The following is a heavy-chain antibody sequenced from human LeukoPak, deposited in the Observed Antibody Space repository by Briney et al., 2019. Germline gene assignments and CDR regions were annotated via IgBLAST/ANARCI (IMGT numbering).Heavy chain of an antibody. V-gene: IGHV3-30*04. Sequence: GGSLRLSCVASGFSFSASAIHWVRQAPGKGLEWVAVISYDGSNKYYADSVKGRFTISRDNSKRTLFLQTDSLRGEDTAVYYCANGGYYSLDSWGQGTLVTVSS. D-gene: IGHD2-15*01. CDR2: ISYDGSNK. CDR1: GFSFSASA. J-gene: IGHJ4*02. CDR3: ANGGYYSLDS.